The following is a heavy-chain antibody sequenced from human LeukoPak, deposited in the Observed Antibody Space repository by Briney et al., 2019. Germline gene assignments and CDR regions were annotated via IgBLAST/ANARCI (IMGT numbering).Heavy chain of an antibody. J-gene: IGHJ4*02. D-gene: IGHD3-10*01. CDR1: GYTFTAYY. Sequence: ASVKVSCKASGYTFTAYYIHWVRQAPGQGLEWMGWINPNSGDTNCAQKFQGGLTMTRDTSIRTVYMEMNRLRSDDTAVYYCATDRYGSGSTNLIDYWGQGTLVTVSS. V-gene: IGHV1-2*02. CDR3: ATDRYGSGSTNLIDY. CDR2: INPNSGDT.